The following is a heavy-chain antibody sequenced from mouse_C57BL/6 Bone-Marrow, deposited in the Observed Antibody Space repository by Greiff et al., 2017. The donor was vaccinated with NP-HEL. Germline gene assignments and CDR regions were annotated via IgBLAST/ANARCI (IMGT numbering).Heavy chain of an antibody. J-gene: IGHJ1*03. D-gene: IGHD2-13*01. V-gene: IGHV1-64*01. CDR3: ARGDYFLSDFDV. CDR1: GYTFTSYC. Sequence: VQLQQPGAELVKPGASVKLSCKASGYTFTSYCMHWVKQRPGQGLEWIGMIHPNSGSTNYNEKFKSKATLTVDKSSSTAYMQLSSLTSEDSAVYYCARGDYFLSDFDVWGTGTTVTVSS. CDR2: IHPNSGST.